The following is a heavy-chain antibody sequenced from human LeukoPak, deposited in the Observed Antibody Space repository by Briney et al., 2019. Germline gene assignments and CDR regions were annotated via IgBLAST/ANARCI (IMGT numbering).Heavy chain of an antibody. D-gene: IGHD6-19*01. CDR2: IHPGDSHT. CDR1: GYTFTKYW. Sequence: RGESLKISCEGSGYTFTKYWIGWVRQMPGKGLEWMGIIHPGDSHTWYSPSFQGQVTISADKSISMAYLQWSSLKASDTAMYYCARYSSGWWNYFDYWGQGTLVTVSS. J-gene: IGHJ4*02. V-gene: IGHV5-51*01. CDR3: ARYSSGWWNYFDY.